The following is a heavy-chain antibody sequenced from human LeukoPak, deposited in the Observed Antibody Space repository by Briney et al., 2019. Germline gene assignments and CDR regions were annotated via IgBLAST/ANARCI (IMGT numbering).Heavy chain of an antibody. CDR1: GFTFSNYA. V-gene: IGHV3-30*04. CDR2: ISYDGSNK. Sequence: GRSLRLSCAASGFTFSNYAMHWVRQAPGTGLDWVAVISYDGSNKYYADSVKGRFTISRDNSKKTLYLQMNSLRAEDTGLYCCARDIGTPRYRNWICSLHWAQGPLVSVLS. D-gene: IGHD1-1*01. J-gene: IGHJ4*02. CDR3: ARDIGTPRYRNWICSLH.